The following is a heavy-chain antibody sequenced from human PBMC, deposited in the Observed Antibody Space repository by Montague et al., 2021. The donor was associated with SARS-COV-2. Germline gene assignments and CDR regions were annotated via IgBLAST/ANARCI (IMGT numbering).Heavy chain of an antibody. CDR2: VSPSGRT. CDR3: ARLALSGWPSYYLYGLDV. V-gene: IGHV4-39*01. Sequence: SETLSLTCTVSGDAIGDNTYKWGWIRQPPGKGLEFIASVSPSGRTHYNPSLQSRVILSVDTSKNEISLKVTSVTAADTSVYYCARLALSGWPSYYLYGLDVWGPGTMITVSS. J-gene: IGHJ6*01. D-gene: IGHD6-19*01. CDR1: GDAIGDNTYK.